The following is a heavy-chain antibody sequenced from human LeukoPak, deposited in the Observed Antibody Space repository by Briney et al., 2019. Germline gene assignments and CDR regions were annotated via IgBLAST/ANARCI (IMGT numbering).Heavy chain of an antibody. CDR1: GGSFSGYY. J-gene: IGHJ6*01. V-gene: IGHV4-34*01. Sequence: PSETLSLTCAVYGGSFSGYYWSWIRQPPGKGLEWIGEIYHSGSTNYNPSLKSRVTLSVDTSKNQFSLKLSSVTAADTAVYYCAGVLDPYIAVAGSYNYGMDLWAQGTTVTVSS. CDR3: AGVLDPYIAVAGSYNYGMDL. CDR2: IYHSGST. D-gene: IGHD6-13*01.